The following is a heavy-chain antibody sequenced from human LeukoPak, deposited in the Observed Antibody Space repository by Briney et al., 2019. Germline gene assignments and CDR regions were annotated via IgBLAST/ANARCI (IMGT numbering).Heavy chain of an antibody. CDR3: ARAGGSTVSHSDY. J-gene: IGHJ4*02. CDR2: ISSSTSYI. Sequence: GGSLRLSCAASGFTFSSYSMNWIRQAPGKGLEWVSSISSSTSYIYYADSVKGRFTISKDNAKNSLYLQMNSPRAEDTAVYYCARAGGSTVSHSDYWGQGTLVTVSS. V-gene: IGHV3-21*01. D-gene: IGHD4-17*01. CDR1: GFTFSSYS.